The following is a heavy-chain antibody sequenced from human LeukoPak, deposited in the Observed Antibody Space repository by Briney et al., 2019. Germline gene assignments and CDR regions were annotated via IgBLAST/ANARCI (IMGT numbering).Heavy chain of an antibody. CDR2: ISYDGSNK. V-gene: IGHV3-30-3*01. CDR3: ARAVPQAAQSLQDYYGMDV. D-gene: IGHD6-6*01. Sequence: GRSLRLSCAASGFTFSSYAMHWVRQAPGKGLEWVAVISYDGSNKYYADSVKGRFTISRDNSKNTLYLQMNSLRAEDTAVYYCARAVPQAAQSLQDYYGMDVWGQGTTVTVSS. J-gene: IGHJ6*02. CDR1: GFTFSSYA.